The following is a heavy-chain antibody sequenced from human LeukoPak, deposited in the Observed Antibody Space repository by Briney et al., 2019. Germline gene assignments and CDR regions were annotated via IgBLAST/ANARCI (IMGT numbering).Heavy chain of an antibody. CDR3: AKGNLYSTAILTSYPSLGY. V-gene: IGHV3-23*01. D-gene: IGHD2-21*01. CDR1: GFTFSSYA. J-gene: IGHJ4*02. CDR2: ISGSGGST. Sequence: PGGSLRLSCAASGFTFSSYAMSWVRQAPGKGLEWVSAISGSGGSTYYADSVKGRFTISRDNSKNTLYLQMNSLRAEDTAVYYCAKGNLYSTAILTSYPSLGYWGQGTLVTVSS.